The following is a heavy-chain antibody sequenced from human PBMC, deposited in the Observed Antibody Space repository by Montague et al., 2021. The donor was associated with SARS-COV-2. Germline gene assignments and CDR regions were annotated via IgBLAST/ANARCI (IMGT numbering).Heavy chain of an antibody. Sequence: TLSLTCTVSGGSISSGGYYWSWIRQPPGKGLEWIGRISISGSTNYNPSLKSRVTISVDTSKNQFSLKLSSGTAADTAVYYCARDIAVAGLFDYWGQGTLVTVSS. CDR3: ARDIAVAGLFDY. CDR2: ISISGST. V-gene: IGHV4-61*02. CDR1: GGSISSGGYY. J-gene: IGHJ4*02. D-gene: IGHD6-19*01.